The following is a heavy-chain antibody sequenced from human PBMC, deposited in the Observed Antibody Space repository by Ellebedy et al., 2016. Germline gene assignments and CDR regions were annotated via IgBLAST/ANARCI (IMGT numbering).Heavy chain of an antibody. CDR2: IYYSGST. J-gene: IGHJ4*02. Sequence: SETLSLTCTVSGGSISSYYWSWIRQPPGKGLEWIGYIYYSGSTNYNPSLKSRVTISVDTSKNQFSLKLISVTAADTAVYYCARGWNPYYFDYWGQGTLVTVSS. V-gene: IGHV4-59*01. CDR1: GGSISSYY. D-gene: IGHD1-1*01. CDR3: ARGWNPYYFDY.